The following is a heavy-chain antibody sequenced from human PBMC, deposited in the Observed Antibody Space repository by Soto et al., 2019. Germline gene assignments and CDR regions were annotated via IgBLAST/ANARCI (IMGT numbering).Heavy chain of an antibody. CDR1: GGSISNYY. CDR3: AKDSGYNYGYFRWFDP. J-gene: IGHJ5*02. CDR2: IFYSGST. Sequence: QVHLQESGPRLVKPSETLSLTCTVSGGSISNYYWSWIRQPPGRGLEWIGHIFYSGSTNYNPALKSQVTISVDTSKSQFSLKLSSVTAADTAVYYCAKDSGYNYGYFRWFDPWGQGTLVTVSS. D-gene: IGHD5-18*01. V-gene: IGHV4-59*01.